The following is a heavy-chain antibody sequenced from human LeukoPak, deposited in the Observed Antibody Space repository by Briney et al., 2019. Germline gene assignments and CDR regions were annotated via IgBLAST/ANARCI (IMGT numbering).Heavy chain of an antibody. D-gene: IGHD3-10*02. J-gene: IGHJ6*02. CDR2: IYYSGST. Sequence: SETLSLTCTVSGGSISSSSYYWGWIRQPPGKGLEWIGSIYYSGSTYYNPSLKSRVTISEDTSKNQFSLKLSSVTAADTAVYYCATLFGELLPDYYYGMDVWGQGTTVTVSS. CDR1: GGSISSSSYY. V-gene: IGHV4-39*07. CDR3: ATLFGELLPDYYYGMDV.